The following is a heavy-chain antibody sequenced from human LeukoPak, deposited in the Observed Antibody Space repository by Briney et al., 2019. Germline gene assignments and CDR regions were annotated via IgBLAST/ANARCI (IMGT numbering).Heavy chain of an antibody. V-gene: IGHV5-51*01. CDR2: VYPGDSDP. Sequence: GESLKISCKGSGYSFTSYWIGWVRQMPGKGLEWMGIVYPGDSDPRYSPSFQGHVTISVDKSITTACLQWSSLKASDTAIYYCARSSGGYSNFDYWGQGTLVTVSS. D-gene: IGHD1-26*01. CDR1: GYSFTSYW. CDR3: ARSSGGYSNFDY. J-gene: IGHJ4*02.